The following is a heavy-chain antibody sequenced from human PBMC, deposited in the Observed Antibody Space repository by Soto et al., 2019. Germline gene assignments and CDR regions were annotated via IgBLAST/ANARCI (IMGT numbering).Heavy chain of an antibody. Sequence: SETLSLTCAVSGGSISSGGYSWSWIRQPPGKGLEWIGYIYHSGSTYYNPSLKSRVTISVDTSKNQFSLKLSSVTAADTAVYYCARSTVWYFDYWGQGTLVTVSS. CDR2: IYHSGST. CDR3: ARSTVWYFDY. J-gene: IGHJ4*02. D-gene: IGHD4-4*01. V-gene: IGHV4-30-2*01. CDR1: GGSISSGGYS.